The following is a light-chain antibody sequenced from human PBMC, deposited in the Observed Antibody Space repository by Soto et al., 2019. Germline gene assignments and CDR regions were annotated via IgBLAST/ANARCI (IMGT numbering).Light chain of an antibody. CDR3: QQYNNWPYLT. J-gene: IGKJ4*01. Sequence: IVMTQSPATLSVSPGERATLSCRASQSVSSNLAWYQQKPGQAPRLVIYGASTRATGIPARFSGSGSGTEFTLTISSLQSEDFAVYYCQQYNNWPYLTFGGGTKVDIK. CDR1: QSVSSN. CDR2: GAS. V-gene: IGKV3-15*01.